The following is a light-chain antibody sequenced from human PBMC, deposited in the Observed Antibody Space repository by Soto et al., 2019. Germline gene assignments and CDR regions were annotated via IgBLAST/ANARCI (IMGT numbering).Light chain of an antibody. CDR1: PSVTNY. Sequence: EIVLTQSPATLSLSPGERATLSCRASPSVTNYLAWYQQKPGQAPRLVIYGAFNRATGIPARFSGSGSGTDFTLTISSLEPEDFAVYYCQQRSIWPPVTFGQGTRLEL. J-gene: IGKJ5*01. CDR3: QQRSIWPPVT. V-gene: IGKV3-11*01. CDR2: GAF.